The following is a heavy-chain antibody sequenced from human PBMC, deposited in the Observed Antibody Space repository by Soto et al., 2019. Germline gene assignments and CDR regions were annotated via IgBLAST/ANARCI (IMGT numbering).Heavy chain of an antibody. CDR2: ISYSGSP. D-gene: IGHD1-26*01. CDR3: ARAWDF. V-gene: IGHV4-30-4*01. Sequence: PSETLSLTCTVSGVSVSRDYQWSWIRQPPGKGLEWIGHISYSGSPYYHPSLRSRLSISVDTSKNQFSLKVKSVTAADTAVYYCARAWDFWGQGTLVTVSS. J-gene: IGHJ1*01. CDR1: GVSVSRDYQ.